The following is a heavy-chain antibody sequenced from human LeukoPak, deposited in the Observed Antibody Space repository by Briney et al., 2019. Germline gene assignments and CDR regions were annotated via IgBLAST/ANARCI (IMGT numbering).Heavy chain of an antibody. Sequence: PSETLSLTCTVSGGSISSGGYYWSWIRQHPGKGLEWIGYIYYSGSTYYNPSLKSRVTISVDTSKNRFSLKLSSVTAADTAVYYCATGHYGDYRLGNWGQGTLVTVSS. V-gene: IGHV4-31*03. D-gene: IGHD4-17*01. CDR1: GGSISSGGYY. CDR3: ATGHYGDYRLGN. J-gene: IGHJ4*02. CDR2: IYYSGST.